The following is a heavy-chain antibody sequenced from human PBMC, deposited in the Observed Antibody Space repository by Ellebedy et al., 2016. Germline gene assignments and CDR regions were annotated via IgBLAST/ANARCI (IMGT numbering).Heavy chain of an antibody. J-gene: IGHJ2*01. D-gene: IGHD4-17*01. CDR2: IYPGDSDT. Sequence: GESLKISCKGSGYSFTSYWIGWVRQMPGKGLEWMGIIYPGDSDTRYSPSFQGQVTISADKSISTAYLQWSSLKASDTAMYYCARRVRYGDYPDWYFDLWGRGTLVTVSS. CDR3: ARRVRYGDYPDWYFDL. CDR1: GYSFTSYW. V-gene: IGHV5-51*01.